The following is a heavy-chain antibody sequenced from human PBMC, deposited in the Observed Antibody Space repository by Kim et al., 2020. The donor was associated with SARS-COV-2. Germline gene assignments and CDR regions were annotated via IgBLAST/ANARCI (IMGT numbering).Heavy chain of an antibody. Sequence: SETLSLTCTVSGGSISSSSYYWGWIRQPPGKGLEWIGSIYYSGSTYYNPSLKSRVTISVDTSKNQFSLKLSSVTAADTAVYYCARLDSLVRGVIGAFDI. D-gene: IGHD3-10*01. CDR2: IYYSGST. V-gene: IGHV4-39*01. CDR1: GGSISSSSYY. CDR3: ARLDSLVRGVIGAFDI. J-gene: IGHJ3*02.